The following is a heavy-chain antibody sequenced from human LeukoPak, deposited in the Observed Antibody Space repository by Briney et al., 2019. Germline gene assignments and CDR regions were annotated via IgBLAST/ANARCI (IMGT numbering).Heavy chain of an antibody. V-gene: IGHV4-59*01. CDR2: ISYSGST. CDR1: GGSISSYY. Sequence: PSETLSLTCTVSGGSISSYYWSWIRQPPGKGLEWIGYISYSGSTNYNPSLKSRVTISVDTSKNQLSLKLNSVTAADTAVYYCATELGIVDYWGQGTLVTVSS. CDR3: ATELGIVDY. D-gene: IGHD7-27*01. J-gene: IGHJ4*02.